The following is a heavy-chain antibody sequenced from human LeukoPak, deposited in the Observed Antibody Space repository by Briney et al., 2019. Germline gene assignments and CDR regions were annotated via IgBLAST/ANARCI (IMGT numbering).Heavy chain of an antibody. Sequence: GGSLRLSCAASGFTFDDYAMHWVRQAPGKGLEWVSGISWNSGSVGYADSVKGRFTISRDNAKNSLYLQMNSLRAEDTALYYCAKDIDADGGSYYFDYWGQGTLVTVSS. CDR3: AKDIDADGGSYYFDY. CDR1: GFTFDDYA. D-gene: IGHD1-26*01. J-gene: IGHJ4*02. CDR2: ISWNSGSV. V-gene: IGHV3-9*01.